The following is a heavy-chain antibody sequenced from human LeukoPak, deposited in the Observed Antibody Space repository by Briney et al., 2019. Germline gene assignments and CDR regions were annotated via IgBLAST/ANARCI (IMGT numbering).Heavy chain of an antibody. J-gene: IGHJ5*02. Sequence: PGGSLRLSCAASGFTFNNYGMHWVRQAPGKGLEWVSRINSDGINTSYADSVKGRFTISRDNAKNTLNLQMNSLRAEDTAVYYCARDLGQYYDTSDNWFDPWGQGTLVTVSS. CDR1: GFTFNNYG. CDR2: INSDGINT. CDR3: ARDLGQYYDTSDNWFDP. D-gene: IGHD3-22*01. V-gene: IGHV3-74*01.